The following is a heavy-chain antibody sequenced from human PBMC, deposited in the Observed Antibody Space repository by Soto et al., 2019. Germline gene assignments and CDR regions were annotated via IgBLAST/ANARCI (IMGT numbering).Heavy chain of an antibody. CDR3: ATGQQLGY. CDR1: GFTFSTYA. D-gene: IGHD6-13*01. V-gene: IGHV3-23*01. CDR2: IINSGGST. J-gene: IGHJ4*02. Sequence: GGSLRLSCAASGFTFSTYAMSWVRQAPGKGLEWVSKIINSGGSTYYADSVKGRFTISRDSSKNTLYLQMNSLRAEDTAVYYCATGQQLGYWGQGTLVTVSS.